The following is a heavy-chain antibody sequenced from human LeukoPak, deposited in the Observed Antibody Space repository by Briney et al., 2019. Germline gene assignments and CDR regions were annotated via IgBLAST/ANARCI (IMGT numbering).Heavy chain of an antibody. CDR1: GGSISSYY. J-gene: IGHJ4*02. Sequence: PSETLSLTCAVSGGSISSYYWSWIRQPPGKGLEWIGYIYYSGSTNYNPSLKSRVTISVDTSKNQFSLKLSSVTAADTAVYYCARYQNSFDYWGQGTLVTVSS. CDR2: IYYSGST. CDR3: ARYQNSFDY. V-gene: IGHV4-59*01.